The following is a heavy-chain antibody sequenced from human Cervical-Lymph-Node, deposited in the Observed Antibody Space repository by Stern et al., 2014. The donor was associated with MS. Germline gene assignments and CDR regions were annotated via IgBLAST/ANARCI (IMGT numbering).Heavy chain of an antibody. D-gene: IGHD4-23*01. CDR3: AREGGNTAEYFQH. CDR1: GFTFSSSG. V-gene: IGHV3-33*01. Sequence: VQLVESGGGVVQPGRSLRLSCAASGFTFSSSGMHWVRQAPGKGLEWLAIIWYDGSNRSYADSVKGRFTISRDNSKNTLYLQMNSLRAEDTAVYYCAREGGNTAEYFQHCGQGTLVTVSS. J-gene: IGHJ1*01. CDR2: IWYDGSNR.